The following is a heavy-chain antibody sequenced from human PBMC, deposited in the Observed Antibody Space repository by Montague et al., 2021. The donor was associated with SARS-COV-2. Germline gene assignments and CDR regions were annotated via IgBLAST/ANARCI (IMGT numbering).Heavy chain of an antibody. D-gene: IGHD5-18*01. CDR1: GGSFSGYY. J-gene: IGHJ6*03. V-gene: IGHV4-34*01. CDR2: INHSGST. Sequence: SETLSLTCAVYGGSFSGYYWSWIRQPPGKGLEWIGEINHSGSTNYNPSLKSRVTISVDTSKNQFSLKLSSVTAADTAVYYCARGRGIQLWFNYYYYMDVWGKGTTVTVPS. CDR3: ARGRGIQLWFNYYYYMDV.